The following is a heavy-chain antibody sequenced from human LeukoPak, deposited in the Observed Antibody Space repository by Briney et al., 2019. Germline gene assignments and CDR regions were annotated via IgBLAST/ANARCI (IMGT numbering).Heavy chain of an antibody. J-gene: IGHJ6*03. D-gene: IGHD3-3*01. Sequence: GGSLRLSCAASGFTFSDYYMSWIRQAPGKGREWVSYISSSGSTIYYTDSVKGRFTISRDNAKNSLYLQMNSLRAEDTAVYYCARVGGLDLYYYYYMDVWGKGTTVTVSS. V-gene: IGHV3-11*01. CDR1: GFTFSDYY. CDR3: ARVGGLDLYYYYYMDV. CDR2: ISSSGSTI.